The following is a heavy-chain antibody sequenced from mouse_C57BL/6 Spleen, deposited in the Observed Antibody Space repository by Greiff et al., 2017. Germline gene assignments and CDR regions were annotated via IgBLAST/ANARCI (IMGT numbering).Heavy chain of an antibody. CDR1: GFSLSTSGMG. V-gene: IGHV8-12*01. CDR3: ARNYDGYDGGYWYFDV. CDR2: IYWDDDK. J-gene: IGHJ1*03. D-gene: IGHD2-3*01. Sequence: QVTLKVSGPGILQSSQTLSLTCSFSGFSLSTSGMGVSWIRQPSGKGLGWLAHIYWDDDKRYNPSLKSRLTISKDTSRNQVFLKITSVDTADTATYYCARNYDGYDGGYWYFDVWGTGTTVTVSS.